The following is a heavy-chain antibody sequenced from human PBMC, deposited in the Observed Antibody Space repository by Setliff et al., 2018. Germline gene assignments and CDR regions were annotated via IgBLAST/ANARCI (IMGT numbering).Heavy chain of an antibody. CDR1: GGAIKSFY. V-gene: IGHV4-59*08. D-gene: IGHD3-10*01. CDR3: ARRDGSIIYREFFDY. J-gene: IGHJ4*02. Sequence: PSETLSLTCTVSGGAIKSFYWSWIRQAPGKGLEWVGYIAYNGVTDYNPSLKGRVTISVDTSKNQFSLRLRSVTAADTAVYYCARRDGSIIYREFFDYWGQGTLVTVSS. CDR2: IAYNGVT.